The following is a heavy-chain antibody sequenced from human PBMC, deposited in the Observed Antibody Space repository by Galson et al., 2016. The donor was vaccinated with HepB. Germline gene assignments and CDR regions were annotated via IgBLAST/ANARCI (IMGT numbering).Heavy chain of an antibody. V-gene: IGHV3-30*18. CDR2: ISYDGSNK. D-gene: IGHD5-24*01. CDR1: GFTFSSYG. J-gene: IGHJ4*02. Sequence: SLRLSCAASGFTFSSYGMHWVRQAPGKGLEWVALISYDGSNKYYADSVKGRFTTSRDNSKNTLYLQMNSLRTEDTAVYYCAKDLTPVEMSTLDYWGQGTRVTASS. CDR3: AKDLTPVEMSTLDY.